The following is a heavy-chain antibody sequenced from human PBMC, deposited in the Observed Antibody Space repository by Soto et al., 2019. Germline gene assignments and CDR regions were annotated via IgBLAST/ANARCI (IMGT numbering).Heavy chain of an antibody. CDR1: GGTFSSYA. V-gene: IGHV1-69*01. CDR3: ARSRGCYKTFYYFDY. CDR2: IIPIFGTA. Sequence: QVQLVQSGAEVKKPGSSVKVSCKASGGTFSSYAISWVRQAPGQGLEWMGGIIPIFGTANYAQKFQGRVTITADESTSTAYMELSRLRSEDTAVYDGARSRGCYKTFYYFDYCGQGTLVTASS. D-gene: IGHD3-22*01. J-gene: IGHJ4*02.